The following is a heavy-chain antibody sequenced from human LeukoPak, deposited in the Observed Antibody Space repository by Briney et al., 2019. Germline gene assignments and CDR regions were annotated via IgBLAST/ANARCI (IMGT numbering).Heavy chain of an antibody. Sequence: SETLSLTCTVSGGSISSGDYYWSWIRQPPGKGLEWIGYIYYSGSTYYNPSLKSRVTISVDTSKNQFSLKLSSVTAADTAVYYCARGGPFGYYYDSSGYFKDDAFDIWGQGTMVTVSS. CDR2: IYYSGST. J-gene: IGHJ3*02. D-gene: IGHD3-22*01. CDR3: ARGGPFGYYYDSSGYFKDDAFDI. V-gene: IGHV4-30-4*08. CDR1: GGSISSGDYY.